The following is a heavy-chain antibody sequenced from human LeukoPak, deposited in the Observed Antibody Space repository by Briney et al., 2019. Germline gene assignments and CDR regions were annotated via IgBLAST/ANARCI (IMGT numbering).Heavy chain of an antibody. V-gene: IGHV3-23*01. Sequence: GGSLRLSCAASGFTFSSYAMSWVRQAPGKGLEWVSAISGSGGSTYYADSVKGRFTISRDNSKNTLYLQMNSLRAEDTAVYYCARSPLYTKYSSTWYLDYWGQGTLVTVSS. CDR3: ARSPLYTKYSSTWYLDY. CDR1: GFTFSSYA. J-gene: IGHJ4*02. CDR2: ISGSGGST. D-gene: IGHD6-13*01.